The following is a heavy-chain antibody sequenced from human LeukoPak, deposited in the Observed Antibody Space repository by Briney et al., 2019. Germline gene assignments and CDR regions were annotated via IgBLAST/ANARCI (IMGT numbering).Heavy chain of an antibody. J-gene: IGHJ4*02. D-gene: IGHD2-2*01. CDR3: ARGPRPGSDY. CDR2: INHSGST. CDR1: GGSFSGYY. Sequence: SETLSLTCAVYGGSFSGYYWSWIRQPPGKGLEWIGEINHSGSTNYNPSLKSRVTISVDTSKNQFSLKLSSVTAADTAVYYRARGPRPGSDYWGQGTLVTVSS. V-gene: IGHV4-34*01.